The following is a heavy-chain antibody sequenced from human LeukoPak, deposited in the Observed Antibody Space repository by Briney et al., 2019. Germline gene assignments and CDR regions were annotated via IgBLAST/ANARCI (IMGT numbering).Heavy chain of an antibody. CDR3: ARDSSDYGGKGFDY. V-gene: IGHV1-69*13. D-gene: IGHD4-23*01. Sequence: VASVKVSCKASGGTFSSYAISWVRQAPGQGLEWMGGIIPIFGTANYAQKFQGRVTITADESTSTAYMELSSLRSEDTAVYYCARDSSDYGGKGFDYWGQGTLVTVSS. CDR1: GGTFSSYA. CDR2: IIPIFGTA. J-gene: IGHJ4*02.